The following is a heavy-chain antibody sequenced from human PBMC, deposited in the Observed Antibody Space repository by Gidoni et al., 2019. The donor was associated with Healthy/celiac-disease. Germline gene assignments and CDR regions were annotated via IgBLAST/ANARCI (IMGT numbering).Heavy chain of an antibody. CDR3: TRHGRGYYDSSGYYSLPGGMDV. Sequence: EVQLVESGGGLVQPGRSLRLSCTASGFTFGDYAMSWFRQAPGKGLEWVGFIRSRAYGGTTEYAASVKGRFTISRDDSKSIAYLQMNSLKTEDTAVYYCTRHGRGYYDSSGYYSLPGGMDVWGQGTTVTVSS. D-gene: IGHD3-22*01. V-gene: IGHV3-49*03. CDR1: GFTFGDYA. J-gene: IGHJ6*02. CDR2: IRSRAYGGTT.